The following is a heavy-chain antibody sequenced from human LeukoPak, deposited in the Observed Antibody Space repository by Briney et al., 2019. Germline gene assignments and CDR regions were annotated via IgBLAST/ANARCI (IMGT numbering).Heavy chain of an antibody. D-gene: IGHD3-10*01. Sequence: GGSLRLSCAASGFTFSSYGMHWVRQAPGKGLAGVAVISYDGSNKYYADSVKGRFTISRDNSENTLYLQMNSLRAEDTAVYYCAKSSSGEHISRGMDVWGQGTTVTVSS. J-gene: IGHJ6*02. CDR3: AKSSSGEHISRGMDV. V-gene: IGHV3-30*18. CDR1: GFTFSSYG. CDR2: ISYDGSNK.